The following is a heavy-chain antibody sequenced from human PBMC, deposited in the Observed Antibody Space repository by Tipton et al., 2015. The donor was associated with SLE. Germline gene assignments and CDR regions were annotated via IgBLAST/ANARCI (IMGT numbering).Heavy chain of an antibody. CDR1: GFTFSSYG. V-gene: IGHV3-33*01. D-gene: IGHD6-13*01. CDR2: IWYDGSNK. Sequence: SLRLSCAASGFTFSSYGMHWVRQAPGKGLEWVAVIWYDGSNKYYADSVKGRYTISRDNSKNTLYLQMNSLRAEDTAVYYCARVGIAAAGTSGFDLWGRGTLVTVSS. J-gene: IGHJ2*01. CDR3: ARVGIAAAGTSGFDL.